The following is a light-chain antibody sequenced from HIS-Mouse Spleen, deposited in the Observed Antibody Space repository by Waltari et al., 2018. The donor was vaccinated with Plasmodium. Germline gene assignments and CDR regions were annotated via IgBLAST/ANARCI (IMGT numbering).Light chain of an antibody. CDR3: YSTDSSGNHRV. CDR1: ALQKKY. CDR2: EDS. J-gene: IGLJ3*02. V-gene: IGLV3-10*01. Sequence: SYELTQPPSVSVSPGQTARITCSGDALQKKYAYWYQQKSGQAPVLGIYEDSKRPSGIPERFSGSSSGTMATLTISGAQVEDEAGYYCYSTDSSGNHRVFGGGTKLTVL.